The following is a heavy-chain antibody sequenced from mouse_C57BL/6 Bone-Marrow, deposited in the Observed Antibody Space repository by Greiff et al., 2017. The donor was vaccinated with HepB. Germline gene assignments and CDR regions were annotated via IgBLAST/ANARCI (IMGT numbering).Heavy chain of an antibody. CDR1: GYTFTSYW. CDR3: TGGDSNYRGYAMDY. Sequence: VQLQQSGTVLARPGASVKMSCKPSGYTFTSYWMHWVKQRPGQGLEWIGAIYPGHSDTSYNQKFKGKAKLTAVTSASTAYMELSSLTNEDSAVYYCTGGDSNYRGYAMDYWGQGTSVTVSS. D-gene: IGHD2-5*01. CDR2: IYPGHSDT. J-gene: IGHJ4*01. V-gene: IGHV1-5*01.